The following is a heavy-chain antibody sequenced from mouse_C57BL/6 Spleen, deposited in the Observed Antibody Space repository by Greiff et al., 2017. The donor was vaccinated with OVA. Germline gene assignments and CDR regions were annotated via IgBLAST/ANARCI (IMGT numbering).Heavy chain of an antibody. V-gene: IGHV1-15*01. Sequence: QVQLQQSGAELVRPGASVTLSCKASGYTFTDYEMHWVKQTPVHGLEWIGAIDPETGGTAYNQKFKGKAILTADKSSSTAYMELRSLTSEDSAVYYCTRRSNYYGSSYAMDYWGQGTSVTVSS. J-gene: IGHJ4*01. D-gene: IGHD1-1*01. CDR2: IDPETGGT. CDR3: TRRSNYYGSSYAMDY. CDR1: GYTFTDYE.